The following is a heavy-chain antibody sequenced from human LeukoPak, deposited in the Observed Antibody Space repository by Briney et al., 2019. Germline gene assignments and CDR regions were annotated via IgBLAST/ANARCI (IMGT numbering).Heavy chain of an antibody. Sequence: SETLSLTCTVSGDSIRSYSWSWIRHLPTKGLGWIGNIYYSGSTNYNPSLKTRVLISIDTSKDQFSLKLTSVTAADTAVYYCATHSSSSGTGYWGQGTLVTVSS. CDR2: IYYSGST. V-gene: IGHV4-59*01. CDR3: ATHSSSSGTGY. CDR1: GDSIRSYS. D-gene: IGHD6-6*01. J-gene: IGHJ4*02.